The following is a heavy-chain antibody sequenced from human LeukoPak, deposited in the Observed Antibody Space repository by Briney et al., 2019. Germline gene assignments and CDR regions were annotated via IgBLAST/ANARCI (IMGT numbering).Heavy chain of an antibody. CDR3: ARCPNWNYGYFDY. CDR2: IYSGGST. J-gene: IGHJ4*02. Sequence: PGGSLRLSCAASGFTVSSNYMSWVRQAPGKGLEWDSVIYSGGSTYYADSVKGRFTISRDNSKNTLYLQMNSLRAEDTAVYYCARCPNWNYGYFDYWGQGTLVTVSS. D-gene: IGHD1-7*01. V-gene: IGHV3-66*01. CDR1: GFTVSSNY.